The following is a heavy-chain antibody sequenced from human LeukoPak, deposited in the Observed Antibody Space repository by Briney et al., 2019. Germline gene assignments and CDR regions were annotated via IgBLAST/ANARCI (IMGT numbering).Heavy chain of an antibody. V-gene: IGHV3-23*01. CDR2: ISGSGSNT. D-gene: IGHD5-12*01. J-gene: IGHJ4*02. Sequence: GGSLRLSCAASGFTFGSYGMTWVRQAPGKGLEWVSAISGSGSNTYYADSVKGRFTISRDNSKNTLYLQMNSLRAEDTAVYYCARVHSGYDTVYFDYWGQGTLVTVSS. CDR1: GFTFGSYG. CDR3: ARVHSGYDTVYFDY.